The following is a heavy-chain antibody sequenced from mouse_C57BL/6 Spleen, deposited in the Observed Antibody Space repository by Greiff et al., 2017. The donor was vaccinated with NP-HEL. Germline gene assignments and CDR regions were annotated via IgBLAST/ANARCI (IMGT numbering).Heavy chain of an antibody. CDR1: GFTFSSYT. CDR3: AKHSNYNYFDY. CDR2: ISGGGGNT. Sequence: DVKLVESGGGLVKPGGSLKLSCAASGFTFSSYTMSWVRQTPEKRLEWVATISGGGGNTYYPDSVKGRFTISRDSAKNTLYLQMSSLRSEDTALYYCAKHSNYNYFDYWGQGTTLTVSS. J-gene: IGHJ2*01. V-gene: IGHV5-9*01. D-gene: IGHD2-5*01.